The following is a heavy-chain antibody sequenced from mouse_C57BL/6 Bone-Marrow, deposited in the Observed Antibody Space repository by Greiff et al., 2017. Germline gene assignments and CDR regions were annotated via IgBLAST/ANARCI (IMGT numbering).Heavy chain of an antibody. J-gene: IGHJ3*01. V-gene: IGHV1-64*01. Sequence: QVQLQQPGAELVKPGASVKLSCKASGYTFTSYWMHWVKQRPGQGLEWIGMIHPNSGSTNYNEKFKSKATLTVDKSSSTAYMQLSSLTSEDSAVXYCASPYDYDLAWFADWGQGTLVTVSA. CDR2: IHPNSGST. CDR3: ASPYDYDLAWFAD. D-gene: IGHD2-4*01. CDR1: GYTFTSYW.